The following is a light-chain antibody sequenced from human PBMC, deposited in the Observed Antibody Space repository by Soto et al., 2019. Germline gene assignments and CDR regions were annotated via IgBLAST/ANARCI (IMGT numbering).Light chain of an antibody. J-gene: IGLJ1*01. V-gene: IGLV2-8*01. CDR1: STDVGGYNY. CDR2: EVS. CDR3: SSYAGSSNV. Sequence: QSALAQPPSASGSPGQSVTISCTGTSTDVGGYNYISWYQHHPGKGPKLIIYEVSERPSGVPDRFSGSKSGNTASLTVSGLQAEDEADYYCSSYAGSSNVFGTGTKVTVL.